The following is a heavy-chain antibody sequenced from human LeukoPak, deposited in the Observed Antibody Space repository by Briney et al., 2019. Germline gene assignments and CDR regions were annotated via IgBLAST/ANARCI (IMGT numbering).Heavy chain of an antibody. CDR1: GYTLTHYG. V-gene: IGHV1-18*01. J-gene: IGHJ4*02. Sequence: GASVKVSCKASGYTLTHYGLSWVRKAPGQGLEWLGGISAYNGDTHYAQTVQGRVTMTTDTSTSTSYMELRSLSSDDTAVYYCARDFEHCTTSSCYALFDYWGQGTLVTVSS. D-gene: IGHD2-2*01. CDR2: ISAYNGDT. CDR3: ARDFEHCTTSSCYALFDY.